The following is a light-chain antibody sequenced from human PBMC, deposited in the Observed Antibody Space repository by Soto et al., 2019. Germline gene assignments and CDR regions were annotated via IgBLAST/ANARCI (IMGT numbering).Light chain of an antibody. J-gene: IGKJ1*01. V-gene: IGKV1-5*01. Sequence: DIQGTQAPSPLSASVGDRGTHTGGASPSISSWLAWYQQKPGKAPKLLIYDASSLGSGVPSRFSGTGSGTEFTLTISSLQPDDFATYYCQQYKSYSPWTFGQGTKV. CDR2: DAS. CDR1: PSISSW. CDR3: QQYKSYSPWT.